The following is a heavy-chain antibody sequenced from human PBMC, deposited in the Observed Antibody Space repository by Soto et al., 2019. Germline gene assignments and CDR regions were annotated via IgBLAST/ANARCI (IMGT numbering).Heavy chain of an antibody. J-gene: IGHJ4*02. CDR3: ARHNYGSGSTYFDY. CDR2: INHSGST. CDR1: GGSFSGYY. V-gene: IGHV4-34*01. D-gene: IGHD3-10*01. Sequence: SETLSLTCAVYGGSFSGYYWSWIRQPPGKGLKWIGEINHSGSTNYNPSLKSRVTISVDTSKNQFSLKLNSMTAADTAVYYCARHNYGSGSTYFDYWGQGTLVTVSS.